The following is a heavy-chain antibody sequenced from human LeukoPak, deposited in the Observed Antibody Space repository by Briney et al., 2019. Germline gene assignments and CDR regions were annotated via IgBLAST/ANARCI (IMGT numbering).Heavy chain of an antibody. CDR3: TRPSYDSSVSGVVY. J-gene: IGHJ4*02. CDR2: IRSKANSYAT. CDR1: GFTFSGSA. V-gene: IGHV3-73*01. D-gene: IGHD3-22*01. Sequence: GGSLKLSCTTSGFTFSGSAIHWVRQASGKGLEWVGRIRSKANSYATTDVASVRGRFSISRDDSKNTAYLQMNSLKTEDTAVSYCTRPSYDSSVSGVVYWGQGTLVTVSS.